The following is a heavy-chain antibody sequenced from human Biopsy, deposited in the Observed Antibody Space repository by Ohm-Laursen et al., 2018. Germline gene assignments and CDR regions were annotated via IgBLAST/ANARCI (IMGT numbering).Heavy chain of an antibody. CDR3: TRATNSTGWPYYYFYGMDI. CDR2: VYYSGTT. V-gene: IGHV4-59*01. D-gene: IGHD2/OR15-2a*01. J-gene: IGHJ6*02. Sequence: TLSLTCTVSGGSISSDWWSWIRQTPGKGLEWIGYVYYSGTTTYNPSLRSRVTISVDTSMNQISLRLQSVTAADTAIYYFTRATNSTGWPYYYFYGMDIWGQGTTVTVSS. CDR1: GGSISSDW.